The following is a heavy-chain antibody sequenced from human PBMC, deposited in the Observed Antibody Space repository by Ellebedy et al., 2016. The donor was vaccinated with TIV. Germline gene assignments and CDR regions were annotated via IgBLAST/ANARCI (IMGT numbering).Heavy chain of an antibody. V-gene: IGHV4-59*01. CDR3: ARGEVLWFGELLPSYFDY. CDR1: GGSISSYY. Sequence: MPSETLSLTCTVSGGSISSYYWSWIRQPPGKGLEWIGYIYYSGSTNYNPSLKSRVTISVDTSKNQFSLKLSSVTAADTAVYYCARGEVLWFGELLPSYFDYWGQGTLVTVSS. J-gene: IGHJ4*02. CDR2: IYYSGST. D-gene: IGHD3-10*01.